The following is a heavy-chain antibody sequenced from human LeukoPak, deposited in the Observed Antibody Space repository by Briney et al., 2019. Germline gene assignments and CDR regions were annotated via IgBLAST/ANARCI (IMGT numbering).Heavy chain of an antibody. J-gene: IGHJ3*02. Sequence: HPGGSLRLSCAASGFTFSGSAMSWVRQAPGEGLEWVSLISYSGANSYYTDSVRGRFTISRDNSKDTLFLQMNSLRTEDTAVYYCAKDRDDGFDIWGQGTTVSVSS. CDR2: ISYSGANS. V-gene: IGHV3-23*01. CDR3: AKDRDDGFDI. CDR1: GFTFSGSA.